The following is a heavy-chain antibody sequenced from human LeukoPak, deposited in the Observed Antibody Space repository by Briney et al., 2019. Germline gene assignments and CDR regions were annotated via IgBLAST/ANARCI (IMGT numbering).Heavy chain of an antibody. V-gene: IGHV3-21*01. CDR3: ARSYCSGGSCYWHYFDY. Sequence: GGSLRLSCAASGFTFSTYSMNWVRQAPGKGLEWVSSISSRSSSDIYYADSVKGRFTISRDSAKNSLYLQMNSLRAEDTAVYYCARSYCSGGSCYWHYFDYWGQGTLVTVSS. D-gene: IGHD2-15*01. CDR2: ISSRSSSDI. J-gene: IGHJ4*02. CDR1: GFTFSTYS.